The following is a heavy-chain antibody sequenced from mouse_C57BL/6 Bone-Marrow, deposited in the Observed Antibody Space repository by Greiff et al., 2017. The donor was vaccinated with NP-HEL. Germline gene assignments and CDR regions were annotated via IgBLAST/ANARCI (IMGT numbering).Heavy chain of an antibody. CDR3: ARHGNYVPFGY. Sequence: EVQVVESGGGLVQPGGSLKLSCAASGFTFSDYYMYWVRQTPEKRLEWVAYISNGGGSTYYPDTVKGRFPISRDNAKNTLSLQMSRLKSEDTAMYYCARHGNYVPFGYWGQGTTLTVSS. V-gene: IGHV5-12*01. CDR2: ISNGGGST. D-gene: IGHD2-1*01. J-gene: IGHJ2*01. CDR1: GFTFSDYY.